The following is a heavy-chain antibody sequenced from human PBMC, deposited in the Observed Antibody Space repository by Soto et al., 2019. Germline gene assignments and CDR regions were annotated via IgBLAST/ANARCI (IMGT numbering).Heavy chain of an antibody. V-gene: IGHV1-18*04. CDR1: GYTFTSYY. Sequence: ASVKVSCKASGYTFTSYYMHWVRQAPGQGLEWMGWLSAYNGNTNYAQKLQGRVTMTTDTSTSTAYMELRSLRSDDTAVYYCARVYSNYASDYWGQGTQVTVSS. CDR3: ARVYSNYASDY. CDR2: LSAYNGNT. D-gene: IGHD4-4*01. J-gene: IGHJ4*02.